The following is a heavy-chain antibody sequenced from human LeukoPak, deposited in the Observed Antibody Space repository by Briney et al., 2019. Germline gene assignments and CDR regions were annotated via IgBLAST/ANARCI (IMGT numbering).Heavy chain of an antibody. CDR3: AKAITMIVVSNWFDP. CDR2: IRYDGSNK. V-gene: IGHV3-30*02. D-gene: IGHD3-22*01. CDR1: GFTFSSYG. Sequence: GGSLRLSCAASGFTFSSYGMHWVRQAPGKGLEWVAFIRYDGSNKYYADSVKGRFTISRDNSKNTLHLQMNSLRAEDTAVYYCAKAITMIVVSNWFDPWGQGTLVTVSS. J-gene: IGHJ5*02.